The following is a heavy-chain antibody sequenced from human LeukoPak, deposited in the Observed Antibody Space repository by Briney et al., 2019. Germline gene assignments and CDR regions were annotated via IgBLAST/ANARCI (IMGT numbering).Heavy chain of an antibody. CDR3: ARRNTAMVNWFDP. J-gene: IGHJ5*02. CDR1: GFTFRSYW. D-gene: IGHD5-18*01. CDR2: IYYSGST. V-gene: IGHV4-39*01. Sequence: GSLRLSCAASGFTFRSYWMHWVRQAPGKGLEWIGSIYYSGSTYYNPSLKSRVTISVDTSKNQFSLKLSSVTAADTAVYYCARRNTAMVNWFDPWGQGTLVTVSS.